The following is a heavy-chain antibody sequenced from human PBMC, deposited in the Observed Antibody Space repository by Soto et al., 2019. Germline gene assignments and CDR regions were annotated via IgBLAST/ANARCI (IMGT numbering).Heavy chain of an antibody. CDR1: GFTFGDYA. D-gene: IGHD1-26*01. CDR2: IRSKAYGGTT. V-gene: IGHV3-49*04. Sequence: HPGGSLRLSCTASGFTFGDYAMSWVRQAPGKGLEWVGFIRSKAYGGTTEYAASVKGRFTISRDDSKSIAYLQMNSLKTEDTAVYYCTRDLGYYDYYYYGMDVWGQGTTVTVSS. J-gene: IGHJ6*02. CDR3: TRDLGYYDYYYYGMDV.